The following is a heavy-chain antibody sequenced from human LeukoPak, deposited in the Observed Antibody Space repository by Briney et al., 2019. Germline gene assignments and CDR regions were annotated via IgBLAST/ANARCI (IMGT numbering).Heavy chain of an antibody. CDR1: GASIDSHY. J-gene: IGHJ4*02. Sequence: SETLSLTCTVSGASIDSHYWSWIRQPAGKALEWIGRIYISGSTNYNSSLQSRVTMSVDTSKNQFSLKLTSVTAADTAVYYCARALNPLPGTYYFDYWGQGTLVTVSS. V-gene: IGHV4-4*07. D-gene: IGHD2-15*01. CDR3: ARALNPLPGTYYFDY. CDR2: IYISGST.